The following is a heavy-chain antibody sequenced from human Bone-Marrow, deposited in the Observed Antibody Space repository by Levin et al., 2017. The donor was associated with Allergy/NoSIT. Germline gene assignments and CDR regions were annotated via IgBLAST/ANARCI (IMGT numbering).Heavy chain of an antibody. CDR3: AKEPYSSTWYGNYFDY. D-gene: IGHD6-13*01. CDR2: ISGSGGSST. Sequence: PGGSLRLSCTASGFTFSTYAMSWVRQAPGKGLEWVSAISGSGGSSTYYADSVKGRFTISRDNSKNTLYLQMNSLRAEDTAVYYCAKEPYSSTWYGNYFDYWGQGNLVTVSS. J-gene: IGHJ4*02. V-gene: IGHV3-23*01. CDR1: GFTFSTYA.